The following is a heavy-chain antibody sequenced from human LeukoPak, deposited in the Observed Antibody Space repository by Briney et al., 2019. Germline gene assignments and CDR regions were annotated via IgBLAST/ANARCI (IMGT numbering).Heavy chain of an antibody. CDR2: IYTSGST. V-gene: IGHV4-61*02. CDR3: ARVTATIWKNWFDP. D-gene: IGHD5-12*01. CDR1: GGSISSGSYY. Sequence: SSETLSLTCTVSGGSISSGSYYWSWIRQPAGKGLEWIGRIYTSGSTKYNPSLKSRVTISVDTSKNQFSLKLSSVTAADTAVYYCARVTATIWKNWFDPWGQGTLVTVSS. J-gene: IGHJ5*02.